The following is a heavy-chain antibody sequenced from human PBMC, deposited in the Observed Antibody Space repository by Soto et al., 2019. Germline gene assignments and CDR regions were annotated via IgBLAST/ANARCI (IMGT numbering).Heavy chain of an antibody. CDR2: IYWDDDK. CDR1: GFSLTTRGVG. CDR3: AHIPNYYQYDWFDP. Sequence: QITLKESGPTLVKPTQTLTLTCTFSGFSLTTRGVGVGWIRQPPGKALECLALIYWDDDKRYSPSLQSRLSITKDTSKTQLVLTMTNVDPVDTATYYCAHIPNYYQYDWFDPWGQGTLVSVSS. V-gene: IGHV2-5*02. J-gene: IGHJ5*02. D-gene: IGHD3-16*01.